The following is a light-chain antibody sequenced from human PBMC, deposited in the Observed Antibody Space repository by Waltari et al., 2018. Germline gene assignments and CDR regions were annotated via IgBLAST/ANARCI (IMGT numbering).Light chain of an antibody. CDR3: SSYTSSITLVI. J-gene: IGLJ2*01. CDR2: DVN. Sequence: QSALTQPASVSGSPGQSITISCTGTSSDIGDYNYVSGYQQHPGKAPKLMIYDVNNRPSGVSNRFSGSKSGNTASLTISGLQAEDEADYYCSSYTSSITLVIFGGGTKLTVL. CDR1: SSDIGDYNY. V-gene: IGLV2-14*03.